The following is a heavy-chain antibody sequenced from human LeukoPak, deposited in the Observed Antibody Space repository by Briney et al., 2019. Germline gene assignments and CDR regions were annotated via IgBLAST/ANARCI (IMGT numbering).Heavy chain of an antibody. CDR1: GYTFTSYG. CDR2: ISAYNGNT. CDR3: ARMGGITMVRGGIWFDP. J-gene: IGHJ5*02. V-gene: IGHV1-18*01. D-gene: IGHD3-10*01. Sequence: ASVKVSCKASGYTFTSYGISWVRQAPGQGLEWMGWISAYNGNTNYAQKLQGRVTMTTDTSTSTAYMELRSLRSDDTAVYYCARMGGITMVRGGIWFDPWGQGTLVTVSS.